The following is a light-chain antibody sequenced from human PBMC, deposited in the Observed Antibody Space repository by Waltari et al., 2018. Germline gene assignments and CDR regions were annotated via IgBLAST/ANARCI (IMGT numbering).Light chain of an antibody. J-gene: IGLJ2*01. CDR2: DVT. Sequence: QSALPQPRSVSGSPGHSVTISCPGTTTYLGASKYASWYQQYPRQTPKPMLYDVTKRPSGVPDRFSGSKSGNTASLTISGLQAEDEADYYCCSYAGSYTVLFGGGTKLTVL. V-gene: IGLV2-11*01. CDR3: CSYAGSYTVL. CDR1: TTYLGASKY.